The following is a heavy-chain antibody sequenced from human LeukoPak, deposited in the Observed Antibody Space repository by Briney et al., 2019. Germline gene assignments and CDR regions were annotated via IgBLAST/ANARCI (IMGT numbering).Heavy chain of an antibody. CDR3: ARTRCCSIVGALLKGAFDI. D-gene: IGHD1-26*01. CDR2: INHSGST. Sequence: SETLSLTCAVYGWSFSGYYWSWIRQPPGKGLEWIWEINHSGSTNYNPSLKSRVTISVDTSKNQFFLKLTSVTAEETAVYYCARTRCCSIVGALLKGAFDIWGEGTMVPVSS. J-gene: IGHJ3*02. V-gene: IGHV4-34*01. CDR1: GWSFSGYY.